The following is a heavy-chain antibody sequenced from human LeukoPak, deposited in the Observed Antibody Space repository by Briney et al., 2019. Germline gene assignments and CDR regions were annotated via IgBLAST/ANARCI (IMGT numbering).Heavy chain of an antibody. J-gene: IGHJ4*02. CDR1: GFTFSSYA. V-gene: IGHV3-30-3*01. Sequence: GGSLRLSCAASGFTFSSYAMHWVRQAPGKGLEWVAVISYDGSNKYYADSVKGRFTISRDNSKNTRYLQMNSLRAEDTAVYYCARDRTSSSGYPRPPLYWGQGTLVTVSS. D-gene: IGHD3-22*01. CDR2: ISYDGSNK. CDR3: ARDRTSSSGYPRPPLY.